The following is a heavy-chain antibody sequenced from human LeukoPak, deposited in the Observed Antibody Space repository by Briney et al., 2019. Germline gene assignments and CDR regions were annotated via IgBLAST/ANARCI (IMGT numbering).Heavy chain of an antibody. V-gene: IGHV1-2*02. CDR2: INPNSGGT. CDR3: ARDRATMVRGVIKVWFDP. Sequence: GASVKVSCKASGYTFTGYYMHWVRQAPGQGLEWMGWINPNSGGTNYAQKFRGRVTMTRDTSISTAYMELSRLRSDDTAVYYCARDRATMVRGVIKVWFDPWGQGTLVTASS. CDR1: GYTFTGYY. J-gene: IGHJ5*02. D-gene: IGHD3-10*01.